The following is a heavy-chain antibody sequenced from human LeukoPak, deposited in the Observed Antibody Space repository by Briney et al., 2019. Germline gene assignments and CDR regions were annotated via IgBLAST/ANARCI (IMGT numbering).Heavy chain of an antibody. D-gene: IGHD1-14*01. V-gene: IGHV4-61*01. CDR3: ARGTYNSSPPDL. CDR2: IYYSGST. Sequence: KPSETLSLNCTVSGGSVSSGSYYWSWIRQPPGKGLEWIGYIYYSGSTNYNPSLKSRVTISVDTSKNQFSLKLSSVTAADTAVYSCARGTYNSSPPDLWGQGTMVTVSS. CDR1: GGSVSSGSYY. J-gene: IGHJ3*01.